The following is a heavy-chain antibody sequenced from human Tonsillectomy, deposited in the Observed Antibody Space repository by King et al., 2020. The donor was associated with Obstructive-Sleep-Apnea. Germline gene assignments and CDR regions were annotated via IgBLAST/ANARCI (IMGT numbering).Heavy chain of an antibody. CDR1: GFSLSTWGVG. Sequence: ITLKESGPTVVKPTQTLTLTCTFSGFSLSTWGVGVGWIRQPPGKAPEWLALLYWDDDERYSPSLKNRLTIFKDTSKNQVLFTMTNVDPVDTGTYYCAFVPRPAELNDSWGQGVLVTVSS. J-gene: IGHJ4*02. V-gene: IGHV2-5*02. CDR2: LYWDDDE. CDR3: AFVPRPAELNDS. D-gene: IGHD3-10*01.